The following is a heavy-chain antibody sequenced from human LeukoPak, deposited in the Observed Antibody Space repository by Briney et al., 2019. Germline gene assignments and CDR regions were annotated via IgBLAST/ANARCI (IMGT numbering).Heavy chain of an antibody. CDR2: IIPIFGTA. D-gene: IGHD5-24*01. CDR1: GGTFSGYA. CDR3: ARVAVEGDYYYYYYMDV. J-gene: IGHJ6*03. V-gene: IGHV1-69*05. Sequence: ASVKVSCKASGGTFSGYAISWVRQAPGQGLELMGGIIPIFGTANYAQKFQGRVTITTDESTSTVYMELSSLRSEDTAVYYCARVAVEGDYYYYYYMDVWGKGTTVTVSS.